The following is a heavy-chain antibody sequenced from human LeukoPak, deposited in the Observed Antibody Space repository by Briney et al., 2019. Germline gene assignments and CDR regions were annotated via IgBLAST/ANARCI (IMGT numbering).Heavy chain of an antibody. CDR3: AREGLINVVRGVNFGY. V-gene: IGHV4-59*12. CDR1: GGSISSDY. Sequence: SETLSLTCTVSGGSISSDYWSWIRQPPGEGLEWIGNIYHDGSTYYNTYLKSRVTISVDTSKNQFSLKLTSVTAADAAVYYCAREGLINVVRGVNFGYWGQGTLVSVSS. D-gene: IGHD3-10*01. CDR2: IYHDGST. J-gene: IGHJ4*02.